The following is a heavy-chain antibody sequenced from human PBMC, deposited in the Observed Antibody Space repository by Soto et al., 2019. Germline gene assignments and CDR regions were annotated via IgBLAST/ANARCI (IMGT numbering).Heavy chain of an antibody. Sequence: GGSLRLSCAASGFTVSSNYMSWVRQAPGKGLEWVSVIYSGGSTYYADSVKGRFTISRDNSKNTLYLQMNSLRAEDTAVYYCARDRAVTTVDAFDIWGQGTMVTVSS. J-gene: IGHJ3*02. CDR3: ARDRAVTTVDAFDI. CDR1: GFTVSSNY. D-gene: IGHD4-17*01. CDR2: IYSGGST. V-gene: IGHV3-66*01.